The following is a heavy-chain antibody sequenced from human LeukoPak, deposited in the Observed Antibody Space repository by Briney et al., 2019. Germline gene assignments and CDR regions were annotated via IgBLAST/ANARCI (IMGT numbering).Heavy chain of an antibody. J-gene: IGHJ4*02. D-gene: IGHD1-26*01. V-gene: IGHV1-2*02. CDR3: ASRKYSGSYYGRRGLDY. CDR2: INPNSGGT. CDR1: GYTFTGYY. Sequence: ASVKVSCKASGYTFTGYYMHWVRQAPGQGLEWMGWINPNSGGTNYAQKFQGRVTMTRDTSISTAYMELSRLRSDDTAVYYCASRKYSGSYYGRRGLDYWGQGTLVTVSS.